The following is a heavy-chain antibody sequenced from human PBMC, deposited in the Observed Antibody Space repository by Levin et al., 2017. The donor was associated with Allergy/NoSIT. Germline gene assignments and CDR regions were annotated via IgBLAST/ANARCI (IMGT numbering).Heavy chain of an antibody. CDR1: GGSISSSDW. J-gene: IGHJ4*02. CDR3: ARRSIVATATGDY. Sequence: SQTLSLTCAVSGGSISSSDWWSWVRQSPGKGLEWIGEIFHSGSTNYNPSLKSRVTISVDKSKNQFSLKLNSVTAADTAIYYCARRSIVATATGDYWGQGTLVTVSS. D-gene: IGHD5-12*01. V-gene: IGHV4-4*02. CDR2: IFHSGST.